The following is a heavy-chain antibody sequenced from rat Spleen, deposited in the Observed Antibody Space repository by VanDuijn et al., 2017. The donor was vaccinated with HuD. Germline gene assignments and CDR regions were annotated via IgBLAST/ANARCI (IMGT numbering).Heavy chain of an antibody. CDR2: IWGDGST. CDR3: ARYPFYNSGYGY. CDR1: GFSLTSYH. Sequence: QVQLKESGPGLVKPSETLSLTCTVSGFSLTSYHVSWVRQPPGKGLEWMGVIWGDGSTAYNSALKSRLSNSRDTSKSQVFLKMISLKTEDTAMYFCARYPFYNSGYGYWGQGVMVTVSS. V-gene: IGHV2-32*01. J-gene: IGHJ2*01. D-gene: IGHD4-3*01.